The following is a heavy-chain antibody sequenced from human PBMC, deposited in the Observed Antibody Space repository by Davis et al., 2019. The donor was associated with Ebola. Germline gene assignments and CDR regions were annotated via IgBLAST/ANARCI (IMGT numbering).Heavy chain of an antibody. J-gene: IGHJ3*02. CDR1: GFTFNRFW. D-gene: IGHD5-24*01. CDR2: ISGNGINT. CDR3: ARGGFYNRDAFDI. V-gene: IGHV3-74*01. Sequence: GESLKISCVASGFTFNRFWMHWVRQAPGKGLVWVSHISGNGINTNYADSVKGRFAISRDNAKNTLYLQMNSLRVEDTAVYYCARGGFYNRDAFDIWGQGTMVTVSS.